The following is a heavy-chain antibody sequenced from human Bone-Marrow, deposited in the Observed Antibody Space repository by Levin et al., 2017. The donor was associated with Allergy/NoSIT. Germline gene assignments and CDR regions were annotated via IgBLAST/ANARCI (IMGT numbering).Heavy chain of an antibody. D-gene: IGHD3-9*01. V-gene: IGHV4-39*01. CDR1: GGSIGSSSNY. CDR3: ARRTDLLTDDPYYFDS. Sequence: SETLSLICSVSGGSIGSSSNYWAWIRRPPGTGLEWIASVYSGGSTYYNPSLKSRVTISVDTSKNQFSLNLNSVTAADTALYYCARRTDLLTDDPYYFDSWGQGTLVTVSS. J-gene: IGHJ4*02. CDR2: VYSGGST.